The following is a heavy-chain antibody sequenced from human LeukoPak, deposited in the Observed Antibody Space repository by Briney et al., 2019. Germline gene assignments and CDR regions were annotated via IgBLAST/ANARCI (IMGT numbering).Heavy chain of an antibody. J-gene: IGHJ6*03. Sequence: SETLSLTCTVSGGSISSYYWSWIRQPAGKGLEWIGRIYTSGSTNYNPSLKSRVTMSVDMSKNQFSLKLSSVTAADTAVYYCARGDPLDYYYYYMDVWGKGTTVTVSS. CDR3: ARGDPLDYYYYYMDV. D-gene: IGHD2-21*01. CDR2: IYTSGST. V-gene: IGHV4-4*07. CDR1: GGSISSYY.